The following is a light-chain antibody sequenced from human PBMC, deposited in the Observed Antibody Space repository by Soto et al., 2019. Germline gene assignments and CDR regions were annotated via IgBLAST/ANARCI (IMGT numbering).Light chain of an antibody. Sequence: EIVLTQSPGTLFLSPGERATLSCRASQSVSDSYLAWYQQKPGQAPRLLIYASSRATGIPDRFSGSGSGTDFTLTISRLEPEDLAVYYCQHYGTSALFGPGTKVDIK. CDR2: AS. CDR3: QHYGTSAL. J-gene: IGKJ3*01. CDR1: QSVSDSY. V-gene: IGKV3-20*01.